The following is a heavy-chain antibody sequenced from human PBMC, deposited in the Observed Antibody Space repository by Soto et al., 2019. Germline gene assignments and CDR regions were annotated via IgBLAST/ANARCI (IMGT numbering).Heavy chain of an antibody. CDR1: GFIFITYS. CDR3: VKEPDV. V-gene: IGHV3-23*01. J-gene: IGHJ6*02. Sequence: EVQLLESGGGLVQPGGSRRVSCEASGFIFITYSMTWVRQAPGKGLEWVAAVSPTGDSTYYADSLKGRLTISRDNSKNTVFLQMNSLSADDTALYYCVKEPDVWGQGISVTVSS. CDR2: VSPTGDST.